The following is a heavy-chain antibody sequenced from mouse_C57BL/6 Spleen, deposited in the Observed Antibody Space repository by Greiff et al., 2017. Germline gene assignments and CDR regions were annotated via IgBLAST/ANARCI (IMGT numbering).Heavy chain of an antibody. Sequence: EVQLQQSGPELVKPGASVKISCKASGYSFTGYYMNWVKQSPEKSLEWIGEINPSTGGTTYNQKFKAKATLTVYKSSSTAYMQLKSLTSEDSAVYYCTVASPYFDYWGQGTTLTVSS. D-gene: IGHD1-1*01. CDR3: TVASPYFDY. V-gene: IGHV1-42*01. CDR2: INPSTGGT. J-gene: IGHJ2*01. CDR1: GYSFTGYY.